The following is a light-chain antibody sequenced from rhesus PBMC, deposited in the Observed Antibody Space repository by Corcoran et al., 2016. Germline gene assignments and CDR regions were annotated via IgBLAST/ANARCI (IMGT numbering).Light chain of an antibody. CDR2: EAS. V-gene: IGKV1-25*01. J-gene: IGKJ3*01. Sequence: DIQMTQSPSSLSASVGDRVTITCRASQGITNDLAWYQQKPGETTKLLIYEASSLQRGIPSRFSGSGAGTDFTLTISSLQPEDFATYYCQHYYSTPFTFGPGTKLDIK. CDR1: QGITND. CDR3: QHYYSTPFT.